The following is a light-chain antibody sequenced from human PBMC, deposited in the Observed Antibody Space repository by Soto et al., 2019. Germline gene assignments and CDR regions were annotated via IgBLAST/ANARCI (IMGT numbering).Light chain of an antibody. Sequence: EIMLTQSPGTLSLSPGERATLSCRASQSVSSSYLAWYQQKPGQAPRLLIYGASSRATGTPDRFSGSGSGTDFSLTIRRLEPEDFAVYHCQQYGDSPWTFGQGTMVDI. V-gene: IGKV3-20*01. CDR2: GAS. J-gene: IGKJ1*01. CDR1: QSVSSSY. CDR3: QQYGDSPWT.